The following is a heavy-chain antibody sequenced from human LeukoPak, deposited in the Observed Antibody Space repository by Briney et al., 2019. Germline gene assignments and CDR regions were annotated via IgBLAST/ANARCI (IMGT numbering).Heavy chain of an antibody. CDR3: ARVQGGDSSGGFDP. CDR1: GYTFTSYG. CDR2: ISAYNGNT. J-gene: IGHJ5*02. V-gene: IGHV1-18*01. Sequence: ASLKVSCKAYGYTFTSYGISWVRQAPGQGLEWMGWISAYNGNTNYAQKLQGRVTMTTDTSTSTAYMELRSLRSDDTAVYYCARVQGGDSSGGFDPWGQGTLVTVSS. D-gene: IGHD6-25*01.